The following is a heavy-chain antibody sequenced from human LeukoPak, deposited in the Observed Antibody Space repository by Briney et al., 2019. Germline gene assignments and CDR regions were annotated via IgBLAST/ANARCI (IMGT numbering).Heavy chain of an antibody. Sequence: PGGSLRLSCAASGFTFSSYAMSWVRQAPGKGLEWVSAISGSGGSTYYADSVKGPFTISRDNSKNTLYLQMNSLRAEDTAVYYCAKDLARSVGFDYWGQGTLVTVSS. D-gene: IGHD6-6*01. V-gene: IGHV3-23*01. CDR3: AKDLARSVGFDY. J-gene: IGHJ4*02. CDR2: ISGSGGST. CDR1: GFTFSSYA.